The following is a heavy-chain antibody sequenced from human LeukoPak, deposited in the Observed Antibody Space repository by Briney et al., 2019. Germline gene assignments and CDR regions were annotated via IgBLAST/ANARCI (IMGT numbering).Heavy chain of an antibody. CDR3: ARVIVATNTFDAFDI. J-gene: IGHJ3*02. CDR1: GLIVSSNY. Sequence: GGSLRLSCAASGLIVSSNYMSWVRQAPGKGLEWVSIIYGDGSTYYADSMKGRLTISRDNSKNTLYLQTNSLRVEDTAVYYCARVIVATNTFDAFDIWGQGTMVTVSS. V-gene: IGHV3-53*01. CDR2: IYGDGST. D-gene: IGHD5-12*01.